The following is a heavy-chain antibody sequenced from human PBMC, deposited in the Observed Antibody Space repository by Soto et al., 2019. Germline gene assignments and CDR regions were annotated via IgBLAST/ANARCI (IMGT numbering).Heavy chain of an antibody. CDR3: ARDRAYYDILTGHQRAFDI. V-gene: IGHV1-69*13. CDR2: IIPIFGTA. D-gene: IGHD3-9*01. Sequence: SVKVSCQASGGTFSSYAISWVRQAPGQGLEWMGGIIPIFGTANYAQKFQGRVTITADESTSTAYMELSSLRSEDTAVYYCARDRAYYDILTGHQRAFDIWGQGTMVTVSS. CDR1: GGTFSSYA. J-gene: IGHJ3*02.